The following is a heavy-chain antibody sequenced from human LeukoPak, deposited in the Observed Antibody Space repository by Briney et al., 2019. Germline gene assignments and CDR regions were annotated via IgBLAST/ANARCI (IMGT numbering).Heavy chain of an antibody. Sequence: ASVKVSCKASGYTFTGYYMHWVRQAPGQGLEWMGWINPNSGGTNYAQKFQGRVTMTRDTSISTAYMELSRLRSDDTAVYYCARGEASESGSYWVYYYYYYGMDVWGQGTTVTVSS. CDR2: INPNSGGT. J-gene: IGHJ6*02. V-gene: IGHV1-2*02. CDR3: ARGEASESGSYWVYYYYYYGMDV. CDR1: GYTFTGYY. D-gene: IGHD1-26*01.